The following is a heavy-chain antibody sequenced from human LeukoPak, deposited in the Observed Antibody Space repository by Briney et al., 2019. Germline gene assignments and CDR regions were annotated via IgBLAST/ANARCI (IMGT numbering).Heavy chain of an antibody. CDR3: ARRLMVRGVKFSIDY. J-gene: IGHJ4*02. D-gene: IGHD3-10*01. CDR2: IYYSGRT. Sequence: SETLSLTCSVVGGSLTSSNQYWGWIRQPPGKGLEWIGSIYYSGRTYYNPSLKSRATISVDTSKNQFSLKLSSVTAADTAVYYCARRLMVRGVKFSIDYWGQGTLVTVSS. CDR1: GGSLTSSNQY. V-gene: IGHV4-39*01.